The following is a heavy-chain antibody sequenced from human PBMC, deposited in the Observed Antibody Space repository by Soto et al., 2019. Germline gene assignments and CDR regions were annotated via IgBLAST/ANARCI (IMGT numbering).Heavy chain of an antibody. D-gene: IGHD3-9*01. CDR2: INPNSGGT. J-gene: IGHJ6*02. V-gene: IGHV1-2*04. CDR1: GYTFTGYY. CDR3: ARDHLRYFDWLPRPNYYYYGMDV. Sequence: ASVKVSCKASGYTFTGYYMHWVRQAPGQGLEWMGWINPNSGGTNYAQKFQGWVTMTRDTSISTAYMELSRLRSDDTAVYHCARDHLRYFDWLPRPNYYYYGMDVWGQGTTVTVSS.